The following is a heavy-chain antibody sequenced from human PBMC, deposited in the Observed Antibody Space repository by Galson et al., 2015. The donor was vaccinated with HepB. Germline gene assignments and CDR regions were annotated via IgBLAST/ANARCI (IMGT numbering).Heavy chain of an antibody. CDR1: GFTFRNYA. D-gene: IGHD1-1*01. Sequence: SLRLSCAASGFTFRNYAMSWVRQAPGKGLEWVSVISGSADDTHYADSVKGRFTISRDNLKNTLYLQIGSLRADDTALYYCAMGRQLGGGYWGQGSLVIVSS. V-gene: IGHV3-23*01. J-gene: IGHJ4*02. CDR2: ISGSADDT. CDR3: AMGRQLGGGY.